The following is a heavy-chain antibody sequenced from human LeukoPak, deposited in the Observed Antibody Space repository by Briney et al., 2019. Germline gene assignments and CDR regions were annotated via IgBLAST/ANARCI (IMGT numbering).Heavy chain of an antibody. J-gene: IGHJ4*02. D-gene: IGHD2-2*02. V-gene: IGHV3-30-3*01. Sequence: GGSLRLSCAASGFTFSSYAMHWVRQAPGKGLEWVAVISYDGSNKYYADSVKGRFTISRDNSKNTLYLQMNSLRAEDTAVYYCARSRPATAILAHGGQGTLVTVSS. CDR3: ARSRPATAILAH. CDR1: GFTFSSYA. CDR2: ISYDGSNK.